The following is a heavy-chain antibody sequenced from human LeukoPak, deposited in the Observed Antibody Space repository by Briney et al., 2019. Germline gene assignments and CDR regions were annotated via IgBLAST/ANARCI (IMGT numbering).Heavy chain of an antibody. V-gene: IGHV3-30-3*01. D-gene: IGHD6-19*01. J-gene: IGHJ4*02. Sequence: PGGSLRLSCAASGFTFNSYAMHWVRQAPGKGLEWVAVISSDGSNNYYADSVKGRFTISRDNSKNTLYLQVNSLRAEDTAVYYCAREVGWYGGYFDYWGQGTLVTVSS. CDR1: GFTFNSYA. CDR3: AREVGWYGGYFDY. CDR2: ISSDGSNN.